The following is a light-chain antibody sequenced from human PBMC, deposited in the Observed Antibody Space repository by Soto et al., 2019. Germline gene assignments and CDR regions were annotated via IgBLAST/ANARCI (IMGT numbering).Light chain of an antibody. J-gene: IGKJ5*01. CDR1: QDISNY. CDR2: DAS. CDR3: QQYDNLPRAT. Sequence: DIQMTQSPSSLSASVGDRVTITCQASQDISNYLNWYQQKPGKAPKLLIYDASNLETGVPSRFSGSGSGTDFTVTISSLQPEDIATYYCQQYDNLPRATFGQGTRLEIK. V-gene: IGKV1-33*01.